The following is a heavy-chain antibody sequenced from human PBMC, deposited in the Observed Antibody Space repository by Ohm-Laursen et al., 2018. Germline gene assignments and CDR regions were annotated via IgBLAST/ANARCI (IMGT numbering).Heavy chain of an antibody. D-gene: IGHD6-19*01. CDR1: GFTFSDYY. CDR2: ISSSGSTK. Sequence: SLRLSCAASGFTFSDYYMSWIRQAPGKGLEWVSYISSSGSTKYYADSVKGRFTISRDNSLYLQMSSLRSEDTAVYYCAAGYSSGWSTLDGMDVWGQGTTVTVSS. J-gene: IGHJ6*02. V-gene: IGHV3-11*01. CDR3: AAGYSSGWSTLDGMDV.